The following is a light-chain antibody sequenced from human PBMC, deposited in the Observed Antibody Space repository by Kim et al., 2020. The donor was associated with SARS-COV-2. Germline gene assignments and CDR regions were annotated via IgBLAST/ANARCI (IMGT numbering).Light chain of an antibody. CDR2: RNN. J-gene: IGLJ3*02. CDR3: AAWDDSLRV. Sequence: QSVLTQPPSASGTPGQRVPISCSGSSSNIGSNYVYWYQQPPGTAPKLLIYRNNQRPPGVPDRFSGSKSGTSASLAISGLRSEDEADYYCAAWDDSLRVFGGGAQLTVL. CDR1: SSNIGSNY. V-gene: IGLV1-47*01.